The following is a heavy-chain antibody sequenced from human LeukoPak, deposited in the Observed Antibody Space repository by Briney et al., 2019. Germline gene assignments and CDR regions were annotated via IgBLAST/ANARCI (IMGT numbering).Heavy chain of an antibody. D-gene: IGHD6-6*01. CDR1: GYSISSGYY. CDR2: IYHSGST. Sequence: PSETLSLTCTVSGYSISSGYYWGWIRQPPGKGLEWIGSIYHSGSTYYNPSLKSRVTISVDPSKSQFSLKLSSVTAADTAVYYCARENSSSSDWFDPWGQGTLVTVSS. J-gene: IGHJ5*02. V-gene: IGHV4-38-2*02. CDR3: ARENSSSSDWFDP.